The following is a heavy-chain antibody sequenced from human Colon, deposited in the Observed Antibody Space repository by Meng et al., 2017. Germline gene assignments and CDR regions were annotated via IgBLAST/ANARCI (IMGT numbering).Heavy chain of an antibody. CDR1: GGSFSGYY. J-gene: IGHJ4*02. Sequence: QVQLAAEGVGLLEPSEPLSLTCGVYGGSFSGYYWYWIRQSPGKGLEWIGELNYTGSTSYNPSLRSRVTISLDTSKKQFSLRLSSVTAADTAVYYCAREGGSYYSDTSVYYPYFDFWGQGSLVTVSS. D-gene: IGHD3-22*01. CDR2: LNYTGST. CDR3: AREGGSYYSDTSVYYPYFDF. V-gene: IGHV4-34*01.